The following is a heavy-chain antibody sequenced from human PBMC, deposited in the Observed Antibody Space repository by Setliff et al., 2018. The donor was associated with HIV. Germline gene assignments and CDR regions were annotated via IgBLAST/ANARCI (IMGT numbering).Heavy chain of an antibody. CDR3: ARGDTPMVIWGDYFDY. J-gene: IGHJ4*02. Sequence: ASVKVSCKASGYTFTGYYVHWVRQAPGQGLEWMGRINPYSGDTNYAQKFQGRVTMTRDTSITTAYMELSRLRSDDTAVYYCARGDTPMVIWGDYFDYWGQGTLVTVSS. CDR1: GYTFTGYY. CDR2: INPYSGDT. V-gene: IGHV1-2*06. D-gene: IGHD5-18*01.